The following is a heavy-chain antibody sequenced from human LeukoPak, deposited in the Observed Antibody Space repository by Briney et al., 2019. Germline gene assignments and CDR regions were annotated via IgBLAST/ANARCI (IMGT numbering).Heavy chain of an antibody. J-gene: IGHJ4*02. V-gene: IGHV1-8*01. CDR3: ARSIVVVPAAMLLGADY. CDR2: MNPNSGNT. Sequence: ASVKVSCKASGYTFTSYDINWVRQATGQGLEWMGWMNPNSGNTGYAQKFQGRVTMTRNTSISTAYMELSRLRSDDTAVYYCARSIVVVPAAMLLGADYWGQGTLVTVSS. D-gene: IGHD2-2*01. CDR1: GYTFTSYD.